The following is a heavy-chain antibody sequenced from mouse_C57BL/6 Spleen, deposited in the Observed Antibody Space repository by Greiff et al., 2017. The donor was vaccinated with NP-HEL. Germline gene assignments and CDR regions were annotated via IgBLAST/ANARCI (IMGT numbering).Heavy chain of an antibody. D-gene: IGHD4-1*01. V-gene: IGHV1-81*01. Sequence: QVQLKESGAELARPGASVKLSCKASGYTFTSYGISWVKQRTGQGLEWIGEIYPRSGNTYYNEKFKGKATLTADKSSSTAYMELRSLTSEDSAVYFCARNWEGYYAMDYWGQGTSVTVSS. CDR1: GYTFTSYG. J-gene: IGHJ4*01. CDR3: ARNWEGYYAMDY. CDR2: IYPRSGNT.